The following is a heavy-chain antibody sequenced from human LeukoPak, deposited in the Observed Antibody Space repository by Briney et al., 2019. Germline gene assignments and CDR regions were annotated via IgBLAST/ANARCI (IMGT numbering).Heavy chain of an antibody. Sequence: ASVKVSCKASDYTFTSYGISWVRQAPGQGLEWMGWMNPNSGNTGYAQKFQGRVTITRNTSTSTAYMELSSLRSEDTAVYYCARGFPNDYGDYAPLGTWGQGTLVTVSS. CDR1: DYTFTSYG. J-gene: IGHJ5*02. CDR2: MNPNSGNT. D-gene: IGHD4-17*01. V-gene: IGHV1-8*03. CDR3: ARGFPNDYGDYAPLGT.